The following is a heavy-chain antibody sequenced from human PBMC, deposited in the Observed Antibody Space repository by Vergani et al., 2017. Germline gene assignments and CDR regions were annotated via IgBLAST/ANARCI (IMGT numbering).Heavy chain of an antibody. CDR1: GFTFSSYG. D-gene: IGHD3-3*01. J-gene: IGHJ6*03. CDR3: AKAGYDFWEPGLDKRTRGYYYYMDV. CDR2: IRYDGSNK. Sequence: QVQLVESGGGVVQPGGSLRLSCAASGFTFSSYGMHWVRQAPGKGLEWVAFIRYDGSNKYYADSVKGRFTISRDNSKNTLYLQTNSLRAEDTAVYYCAKAGYDFWEPGLDKRTRGYYYYMDVWGKGTTVTVSS. V-gene: IGHV3-30*02.